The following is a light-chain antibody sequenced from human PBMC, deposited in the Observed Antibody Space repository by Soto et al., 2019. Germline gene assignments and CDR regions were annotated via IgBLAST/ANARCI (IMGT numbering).Light chain of an antibody. V-gene: IGKV1-39*01. J-gene: IGKJ4*01. Sequence: DIQMTQSPSSLSASVGDRVTITCRASQHINRYLSWYQQKPGKAPKLLIYAASSLQSGVTSRFSGSGSGTDFTLTISSLQPEDFASNYCQQSFTVPLTFGGGTKVEIK. CDR3: QQSFTVPLT. CDR1: QHINRY. CDR2: AAS.